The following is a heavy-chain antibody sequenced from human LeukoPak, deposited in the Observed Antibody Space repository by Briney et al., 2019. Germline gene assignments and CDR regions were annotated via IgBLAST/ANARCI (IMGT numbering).Heavy chain of an antibody. CDR3: ARGAGDYGDPTIDY. V-gene: IGHV4-31*03. CDR1: GGSISSGGYY. Sequence: SETLSLTCTVSGGSISSGGYYWSWIRQHPGKGLEWIGYIYYSGSTYYNPSLKSRVTISVDTSKNQFSLKLSSVTAADTAVYYCARGAGDYGDPTIDYWGQGTLVTVSS. CDR2: IYYSGST. J-gene: IGHJ4*02. D-gene: IGHD4-17*01.